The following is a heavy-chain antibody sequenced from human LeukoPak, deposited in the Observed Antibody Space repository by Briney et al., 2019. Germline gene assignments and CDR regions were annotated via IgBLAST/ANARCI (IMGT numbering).Heavy chain of an antibody. Sequence: SQTLSLTCAISGDSVSSKSAAWNWLRQSPSRGLEWLGRTYYRSRWHYEYAVSVKSRITINPDTSKNQFSLQLNSVTPEDTAVYYCARDSAAPISGYDFNYYYYYMDVWGKGTTVTVSS. D-gene: IGHD5-12*01. CDR1: GDSVSSKSAA. CDR2: TYYRSRWHY. J-gene: IGHJ6*03. V-gene: IGHV6-1*01. CDR3: ARDSAAPISGYDFNYYYYYMDV.